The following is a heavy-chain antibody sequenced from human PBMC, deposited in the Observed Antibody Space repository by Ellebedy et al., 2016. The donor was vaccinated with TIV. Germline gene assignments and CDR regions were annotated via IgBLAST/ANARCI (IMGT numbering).Heavy chain of an antibody. J-gene: IGHJ4*02. Sequence: GESLKISCAASGFTFSNYAMTWVRQAPGKGLEWLSTVSGSGDTIDYADSVRGRFTISRDNAKNSLYLQMNSLRAEDTAVYYCARLDAIIAVKSLDYWGQGTLVTVSS. V-gene: IGHV3-23*01. CDR1: GFTFSNYA. CDR2: VSGSGDTI. CDR3: ARLDAIIAVKSLDY. D-gene: IGHD6-19*01.